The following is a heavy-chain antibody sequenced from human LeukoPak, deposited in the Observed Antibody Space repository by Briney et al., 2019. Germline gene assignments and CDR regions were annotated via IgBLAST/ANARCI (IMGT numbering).Heavy chain of an antibody. Sequence: GGSLRLSCAASGFTFSSYAMSWVRQAPGKGLQWVSAISAGGSSTYYADSVKGRFTISRDNSKNTLYLQMNSLRAEDTAVYYCATGQYGDYDYWGQGTLVTVSS. CDR3: ATGQYGDYDY. D-gene: IGHD4-17*01. V-gene: IGHV3-23*01. J-gene: IGHJ4*02. CDR2: ISAGGSST. CDR1: GFTFSSYA.